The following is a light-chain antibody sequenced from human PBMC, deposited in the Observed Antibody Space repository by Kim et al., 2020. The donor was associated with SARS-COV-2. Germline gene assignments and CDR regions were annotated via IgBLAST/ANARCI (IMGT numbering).Light chain of an antibody. CDR1: QSVGNY. Sequence: SPGERATLSCRASQSVGNYLAWYRQKPGQAPRLLIYDASNRATGIPARYSGSGSGADFTLTISSLEPEDFAVYYCQQRSNWPLTFGGGTKVDIK. J-gene: IGKJ4*01. CDR2: DAS. CDR3: QQRSNWPLT. V-gene: IGKV3-11*01.